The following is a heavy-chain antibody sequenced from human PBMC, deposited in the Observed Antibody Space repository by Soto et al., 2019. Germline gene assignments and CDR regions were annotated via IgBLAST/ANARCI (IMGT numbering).Heavy chain of an antibody. CDR3: ARNPQYSSSWYDWFDP. D-gene: IGHD6-13*01. CDR2: IIPIFGTA. Sequence: SVKVSCKASGGTFSSYAISWVRQAPGQGLEWMGGIIPIFGTANYAQKFQGRVTITADESTSTAYMELSSLRSEDTAVYYCARNPQYSSSWYDWFDPWGQGTLVTVSP. V-gene: IGHV1-69*13. J-gene: IGHJ5*02. CDR1: GGTFSSYA.